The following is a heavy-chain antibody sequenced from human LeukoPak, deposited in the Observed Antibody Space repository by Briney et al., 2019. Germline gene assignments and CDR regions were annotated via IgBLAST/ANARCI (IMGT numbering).Heavy chain of an antibody. CDR1: GFTFSSYG. D-gene: IGHD4-17*01. J-gene: IGHJ4*02. Sequence: PGGSLRLSCAASGFTFSSYGMHWVRQAPGKGLEWVSSISSSSSYIYYADSVKGRFTISRDNAKNSLYLQMNSLRAEDTAVYYCARGSTVTTLTETHFDYWGQGTLVTVSS. CDR3: ARGSTVTTLTETHFDY. CDR2: ISSSSSYI. V-gene: IGHV3-21*01.